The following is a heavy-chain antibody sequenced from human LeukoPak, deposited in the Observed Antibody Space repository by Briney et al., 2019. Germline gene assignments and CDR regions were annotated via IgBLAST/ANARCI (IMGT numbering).Heavy chain of an antibody. Sequence: GGSLRLSCAASGFTFSSYAMTWVRQAPGKGLVWVSRISDDGSYTSNVDSVKGRFTISRDNVNNMLYLHMNSLRAEDTAVYYCASFGISWRSSYWGQGTLVTVSS. V-gene: IGHV3-74*01. CDR1: GFTFSSYA. CDR3: ASFGISWRSSY. CDR2: ISDDGSYT. D-gene: IGHD2-21*01. J-gene: IGHJ4*02.